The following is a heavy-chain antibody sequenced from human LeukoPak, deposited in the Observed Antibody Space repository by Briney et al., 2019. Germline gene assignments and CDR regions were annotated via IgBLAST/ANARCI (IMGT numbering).Heavy chain of an antibody. CDR1: GSSFTNYW. V-gene: IGHV5-51*01. CDR2: MYPGDSDT. CDR3: AASTYGSGSYVGFDS. J-gene: IGHJ4*02. D-gene: IGHD3-10*01. Sequence: GESLQISCKGSGSSFTNYWIGWVRQMPGKGLEWMGIMYPGDSDTRYSPSFQGQVTISADKSVSTTYLQWSSLKASDTAMYYCAASTYGSGSYVGFDSWGQGTLVSVSS.